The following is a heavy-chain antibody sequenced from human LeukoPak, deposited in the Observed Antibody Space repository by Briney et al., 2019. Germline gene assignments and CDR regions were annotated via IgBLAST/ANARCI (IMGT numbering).Heavy chain of an antibody. J-gene: IGHJ5*02. V-gene: IGHV3-23*01. CDR3: VRQEPYGGKTFDP. CDR1: GFTFSSYA. CDR2: ISGSGGST. D-gene: IGHD4-23*01. Sequence: GGSLRLSCAASGFTFSSYAMSWVRQAPGKGLEWVSAISGSGGSTYYADSVKGRFTISRDNSKNTLYLQMNRLRAEDTAVYYCVRQEPYGGKTFDPWGQGTLVTVSS.